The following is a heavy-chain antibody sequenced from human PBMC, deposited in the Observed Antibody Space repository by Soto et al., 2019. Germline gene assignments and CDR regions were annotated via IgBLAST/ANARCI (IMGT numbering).Heavy chain of an antibody. CDR3: ARELELSGLDV. J-gene: IGHJ6*02. CDR1: GFTFSSYA. Sequence: QVQLVESGGGVVQPGRSLRLSCAASGFTFSSYAMHWVRQAPGKGLEWVAVISYDGSNKYYADSVKGRFTISRDNSKNTLYLQMNSLRAEDTAVYYWARELELSGLDVWGQGTTVTVSS. V-gene: IGHV3-30-3*01. D-gene: IGHD1-7*01. CDR2: ISYDGSNK.